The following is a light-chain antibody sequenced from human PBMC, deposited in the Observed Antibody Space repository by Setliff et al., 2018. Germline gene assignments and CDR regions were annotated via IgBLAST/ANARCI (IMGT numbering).Light chain of an antibody. J-gene: IGLJ1*01. V-gene: IGLV2-8*01. CDR2: DVT. CDR1: SIDVSGYNY. Sequence: QSALPQPPSASGSPGQSVTISCAGTSIDVSGYNYVSWYQQHPGKAPQLIIYDVTKRPSGVPDRFSGSKSGNTASLTVSGLQADDEADYYCSSYAGSNNFVFGTGTKVTVL. CDR3: SSYAGSNNFV.